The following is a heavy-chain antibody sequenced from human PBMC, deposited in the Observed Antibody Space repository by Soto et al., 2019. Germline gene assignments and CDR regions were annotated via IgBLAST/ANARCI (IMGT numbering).Heavy chain of an antibody. Sequence: RGSLRLSCAASGFSFRDFAMIWVRQAPGKGLEWVSAITGSGSSTYNADSVKGRFSISRDNSKNTMYLQMNSLRAEDTAVYYCARGGHYYGVYYHHVGFDYCGQRSQVTVSA. J-gene: IGHJ4*02. CDR1: GFSFRDFA. CDR2: ITGSGSST. CDR3: ARGGHYYGVYYHHVGFDY. D-gene: IGHD3-10*01. V-gene: IGHV3-23*01.